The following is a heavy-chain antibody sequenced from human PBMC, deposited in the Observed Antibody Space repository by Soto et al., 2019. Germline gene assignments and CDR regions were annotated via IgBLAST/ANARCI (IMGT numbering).Heavy chain of an antibody. V-gene: IGHV4-34*01. D-gene: IGHD4-17*01. Sequence: SETLSLTCAVYGGSFSGYYWSWIRQPPGKGLEWIGEINHSGSTNYNPSLKSRVTISVDTSKNQFSLKLSSVTATDTAVYYCARGGRKGRPLTTVTNTFDYWGQGTLVTVSS. CDR2: INHSGST. CDR1: GGSFSGYY. CDR3: ARGGRKGRPLTTVTNTFDY. J-gene: IGHJ4*02.